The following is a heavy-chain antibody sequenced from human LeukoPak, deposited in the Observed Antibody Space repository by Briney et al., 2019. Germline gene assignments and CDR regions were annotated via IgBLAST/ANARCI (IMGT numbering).Heavy chain of an antibody. V-gene: IGHV3-9*01. CDR3: AKMGPVSGTMIVGGFDY. Sequence: GGSLRLSCAASGFTFDDYAMHWVRQAPGKGLEWVSGISWNSGSIGYADSVKGRFTISRDNAKNSLYLQMNSLRAEDTALYYCAKMGPVSGTMIVGGFDYWGQGTLVTVSS. CDR1: GFTFDDYA. J-gene: IGHJ4*02. D-gene: IGHD3-22*01. CDR2: ISWNSGSI.